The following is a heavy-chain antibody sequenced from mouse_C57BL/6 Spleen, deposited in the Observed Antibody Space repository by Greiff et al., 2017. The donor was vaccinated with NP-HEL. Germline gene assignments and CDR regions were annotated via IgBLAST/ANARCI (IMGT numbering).Heavy chain of an antibody. CDR2: ISDGGSYT. CDR1: GFTFSSYA. Sequence: EVQLLQPGGGLVKPGGSLKLSCAASGFTFSSYAMSWVRQTPEQGLEWVGTISDGGSYTYYPDNVKGRFTISRDNAKNNLYLQLSHLKSEDTAMYYCARDPYFEDWGQGTTLTVAS. V-gene: IGHV5-4*01. CDR3: ARDPYFED. J-gene: IGHJ2*01.